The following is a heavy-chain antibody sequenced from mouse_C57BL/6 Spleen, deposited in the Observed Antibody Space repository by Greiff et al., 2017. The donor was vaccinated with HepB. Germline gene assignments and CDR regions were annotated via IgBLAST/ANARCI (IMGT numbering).Heavy chain of an antibody. CDR1: GYTFTSYW. CDR2: IDPSDSET. CDR3: ARYDGSMDY. V-gene: IGHV1-52*01. Sequence: QVHVKQPGAELVRPGSSVKLSCKASGYTFTSYWMHWVKQRPIQGLEWIGNIDPSDSETHYNQKFKEKATLTLDKSSSTAYMHLSSLTSEDSAVYYCARYDGSMDYWGQGTSVTVSS. J-gene: IGHJ4*01. D-gene: IGHD2-3*01.